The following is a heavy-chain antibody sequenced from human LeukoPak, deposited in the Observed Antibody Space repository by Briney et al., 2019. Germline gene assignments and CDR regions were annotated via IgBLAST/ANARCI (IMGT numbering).Heavy chain of an antibody. Sequence: GRSLRLSCAASGFNFVDYGMHWVRQAPGKGLEWVSGVNWNSGSTAYADSVKGRFTVSRDNAKKSVYLQMDSLRPDDTALYYCTKDAGVGSSSPSFYFYMDAWGKGTTVSVSS. D-gene: IGHD6-6*01. J-gene: IGHJ6*03. CDR2: VNWNSGST. V-gene: IGHV3-9*01. CDR3: TKDAGVGSSSPSFYFYMDA. CDR1: GFNFVDYG.